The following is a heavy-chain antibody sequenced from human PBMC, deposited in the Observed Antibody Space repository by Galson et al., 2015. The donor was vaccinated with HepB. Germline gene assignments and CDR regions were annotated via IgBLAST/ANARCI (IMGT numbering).Heavy chain of an antibody. CDR3: ARDRYCSSISCGNWNYRAGKTFDY. CDR1: GFTISSYW. CDR2: IKQDGSEK. D-gene: IGHD2-2*01. J-gene: IGHJ4*02. V-gene: IGHV3-7*01. Sequence: SLRLSCAVSGFTISSYWMSWVRQAPGKGLEWVANIKQDGSEKYYVDSVKGRFTISRDNPKNSLYLQMNSLRAEDTAVYYCARDRYCSSISCGNWNYRAGKTFDYWGPGTLVTVSS.